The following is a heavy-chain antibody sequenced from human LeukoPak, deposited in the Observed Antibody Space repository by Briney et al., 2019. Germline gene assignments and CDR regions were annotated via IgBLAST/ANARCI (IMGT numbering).Heavy chain of an antibody. CDR2: ISGSGGRT. J-gene: IGHJ6*03. V-gene: IGHV3-23*01. D-gene: IGHD4-17*01. CDR1: GPTVSSNY. Sequence: GGSLRLSCAASGPTVSSNYLRWVRQAPGKGLEWVSGISGSGGRTYYADSVKGRFTISRDNSKNTLYLQMNSLRAEDTAVYYCARYTRFATVTTVDYYYYMDVWGKGTTVTVSS. CDR3: ARYTRFATVTTVDYYYYMDV.